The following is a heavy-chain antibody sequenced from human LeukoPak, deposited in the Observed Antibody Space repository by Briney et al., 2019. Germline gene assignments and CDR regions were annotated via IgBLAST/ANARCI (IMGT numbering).Heavy chain of an antibody. CDR2: ISGSGGST. D-gene: IGHD2-2*01. V-gene: IGHV3-23*01. J-gene: IGHJ6*03. Sequence: PGGSLRLSCAGSGFTFSSYSMNRVRQAPGKGLEWVSAISGSGGSTYYADSVKGRFTISRDNSKNTLYLQMNSLRAEDTAVYYCAKGGYCSSTSCYRYYYYYYMDVWGKGTTVTISS. CDR1: GFTFSSYS. CDR3: AKGGYCSSTSCYRYYYYYYMDV.